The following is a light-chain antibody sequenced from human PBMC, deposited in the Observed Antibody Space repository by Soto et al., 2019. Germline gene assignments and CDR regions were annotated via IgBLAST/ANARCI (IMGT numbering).Light chain of an antibody. J-gene: IGLJ1*01. CDR3: SSYTTSSTLGV. Sequence: QSVLTQPASVSGSPGQSITISCTGTSSDVGGYNYVSWYQQHPGKAPKLMIYDVNNRPSGVSNRFSGSKSGNTASLTISGLQAVDEADYYCSSYTTSSTLGVFGTGTKVTVL. CDR2: DVN. V-gene: IGLV2-14*03. CDR1: SSDVGGYNY.